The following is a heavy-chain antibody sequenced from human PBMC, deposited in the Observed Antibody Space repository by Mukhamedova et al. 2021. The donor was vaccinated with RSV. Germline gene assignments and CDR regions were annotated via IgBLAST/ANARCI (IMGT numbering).Heavy chain of an antibody. D-gene: IGHD3-16*01. CDR3: AKRPLATFFGAGGNRFDP. Sequence: VRQAPGKGLEWVSGISDSGGRTHYADSVKGRYAISRDNSKNTLYLQINSLRADDTAVYYCAKRPLATFFGAGGNRFDPWGQGT. CDR2: ISDSGGRT. J-gene: IGHJ5*02. V-gene: IGHV3-23*01.